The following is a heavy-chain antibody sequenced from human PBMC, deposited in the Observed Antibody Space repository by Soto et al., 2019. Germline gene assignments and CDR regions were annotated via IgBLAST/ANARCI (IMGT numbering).Heavy chain of an antibody. V-gene: IGHV1-8*01. Sequence: ASVKVSCKASGYTFTGYDINWVRQATGQGLEWMGWMNPNSGNTGYAQKFQGRVTMTRNTSISTAYMELSSLRSEDTAVYYCTRGRKGSYDFWSGYAYSYYSYMYVWAKGTTLPVSS. J-gene: IGHJ6*03. D-gene: IGHD3-3*01. CDR2: MNPNSGNT. CDR1: GYTFTGYD. CDR3: TRGRKGSYDFWSGYAYSYYSYMYV.